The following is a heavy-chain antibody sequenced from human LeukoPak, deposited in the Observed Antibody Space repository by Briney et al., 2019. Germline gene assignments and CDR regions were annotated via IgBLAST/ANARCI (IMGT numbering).Heavy chain of an antibody. CDR2: IIPIFGTA. D-gene: IGHD6-19*01. CDR1: GGTFSSYA. Sequence: GSSVKVSCKASGGTFSSYAISWVRQAPGQGLEWMGGIIPIFGTANYAQKFQGRVTMTTDTSTSTAYMELRSLRSDDTAVYYCARGGAVAGYVPDYWGQGTLVTVSS. V-gene: IGHV1-69*05. CDR3: ARGGAVAGYVPDY. J-gene: IGHJ4*02.